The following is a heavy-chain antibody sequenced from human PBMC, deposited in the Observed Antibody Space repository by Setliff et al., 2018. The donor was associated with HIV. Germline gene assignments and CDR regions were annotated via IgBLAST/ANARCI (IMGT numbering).Heavy chain of an antibody. CDR3: ARDRGYTIVGAAEGDH. D-gene: IGHD1-26*01. CDR2: ISSSGNFI. CDR1: GFSFTSHA. Sequence: PGGSLRLSCAASGFSFTSHAMNWVRQAPGKGLEWVSSISSSGNFIYYEDSVKGRFTMSRDNAKNSLYLQMNSLRAEDTAVYYCARDRGYTIVGAAEGDHWGQGSLVTVSS. J-gene: IGHJ4*02. V-gene: IGHV3-21*01.